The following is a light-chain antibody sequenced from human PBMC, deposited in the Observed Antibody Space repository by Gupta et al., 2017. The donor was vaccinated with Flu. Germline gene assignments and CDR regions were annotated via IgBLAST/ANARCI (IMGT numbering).Light chain of an antibody. CDR1: QSVSCY. Sequence: PGGSATLCRRCRQSVSCYLACHQQQPGQPHILLNSPACMRGTGPPASFSGSGSATYFTITISRLAAEYFAIYYCQERTTWFTFGGGTKLEIK. CDR3: QERTTWFT. V-gene: IGKV3-11*01. J-gene: IGKJ4*01. CDR2: PAC.